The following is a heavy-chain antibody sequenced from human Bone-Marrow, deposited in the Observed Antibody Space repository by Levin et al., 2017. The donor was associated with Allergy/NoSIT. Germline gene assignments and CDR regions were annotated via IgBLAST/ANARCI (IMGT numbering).Heavy chain of an antibody. V-gene: IGHV4-59*08. Sequence: SETLSLTCTVSGGSISSYYWSWIRQPPGKGLEWIGYIYYSGSTNYNPSLKSRVTISVDTSKNQFSLKLSSVTAADTAVYYCARHGYSYGTYYFDYWGHGILVTVSS. CDR3: ARHGYSYGTYYFDY. D-gene: IGHD5-18*01. CDR2: IYYSGST. CDR1: GGSISSYY. J-gene: IGHJ4*01.